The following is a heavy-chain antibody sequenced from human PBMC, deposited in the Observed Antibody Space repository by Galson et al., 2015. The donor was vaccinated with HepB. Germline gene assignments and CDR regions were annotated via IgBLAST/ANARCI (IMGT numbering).Heavy chain of an antibody. J-gene: IGHJ4*02. CDR3: ARDWNGFDY. V-gene: IGHV3-30-3*01. CDR1: GFTFSSYA. Sequence: SLRLSCAASGFTFSSYAMHWVRQAPGKGLEWVAVISYDGSNKYYADSVKGRFTISRDNSKNTLYLQMNSLRAEDTAVYYCARDWNGFDYWDQGTLVTVSS. D-gene: IGHD1-1*01. CDR2: ISYDGSNK.